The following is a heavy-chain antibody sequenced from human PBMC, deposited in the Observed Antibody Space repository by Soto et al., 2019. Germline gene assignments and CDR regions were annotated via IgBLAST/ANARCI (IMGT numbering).Heavy chain of an antibody. CDR2: IYYSGST. CDR3: ARAGDGDIVVVPAAKGGYFDY. J-gene: IGHJ4*02. CDR1: GGSISSGGYY. V-gene: IGHV4-31*03. Sequence: QVQLQEPGPGLVKPSQTLSLTCTVSGGSISSGGYYWSWIRQHPGKGLEWIGYIYYSGSTYYNPSLKSRVTISVDTSKNQFSLKLSSVTAADTAVYYCARAGDGDIVVVPAAKGGYFDYWGQGTLVTVSS. D-gene: IGHD2-2*01.